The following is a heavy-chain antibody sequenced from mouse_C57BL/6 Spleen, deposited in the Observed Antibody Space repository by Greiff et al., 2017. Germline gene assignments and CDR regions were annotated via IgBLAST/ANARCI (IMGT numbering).Heavy chain of an antibody. V-gene: IGHV14-2*01. CDR1: GFNIKDYY. D-gene: IGHD2-3*01. Sequence: VQLQQSGAELVKPGASVKLSCTASGFNIKDYYMHWVKQRTEQGLEWIGRIDPEDGDTKSAPKFQGKATITTDTSSNTAYLQFSILTSEDTSVYYFAKYDGYYLYYFDYWGQGTTLTVSS. CDR2: IDPEDGDT. J-gene: IGHJ2*01. CDR3: AKYDGYYLYYFDY.